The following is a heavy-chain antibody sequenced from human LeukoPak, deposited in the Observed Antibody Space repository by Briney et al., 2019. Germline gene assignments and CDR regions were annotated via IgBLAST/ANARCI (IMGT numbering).Heavy chain of an antibody. Sequence: PGGSLRLSXAASGFTFSSYEMNWVRQAPGKGLEWVSYISSSGSTIYYADSVKGRFTISRDDAKNSLYLQMNSLRAEDTAVYYCARDQASDGYNRNGGYMDVWGKGTTVTVSS. V-gene: IGHV3-48*03. J-gene: IGHJ6*03. CDR3: ARDQASDGYNRNGGYMDV. CDR2: ISSSGSTI. D-gene: IGHD5-24*01. CDR1: GFTFSSYE.